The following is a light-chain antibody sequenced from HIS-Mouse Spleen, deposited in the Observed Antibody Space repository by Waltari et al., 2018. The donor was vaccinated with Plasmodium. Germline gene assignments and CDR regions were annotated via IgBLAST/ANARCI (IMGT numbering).Light chain of an antibody. CDR1: QGIRTD. J-gene: IGKJ1*01. CDR3: LQDYNYPWT. V-gene: IGKV1-6*01. CDR2: AAS. Sequence: AIQMTQSPSSLSASVGDSVTITCRASQGIRTDLGWYQQKPGKAPKLLIYAASRLQSGVPSRFSGSGAGTDFTLTISSLQPEDFATYYCLQDYNYPWTFGQGTKVEIK.